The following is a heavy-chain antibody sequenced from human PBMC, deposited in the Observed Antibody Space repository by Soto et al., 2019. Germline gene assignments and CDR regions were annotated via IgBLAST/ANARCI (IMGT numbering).Heavy chain of an antibody. CDR2: ISAYNGNT. D-gene: IGHD3-16*01. CDR1: GYTFTSYG. CDR3: VTFYVKSYYYGMDV. V-gene: IGHV1-18*01. Sequence: QVQLVQSGAEVKKPGASVKVSCKASGYTFTSYGISWVRQAPGQGLEWMGWISAYNGNTNYAQKLQDRVTMTTDTSPTTAYMELRSRRSDDTAVYYCVTFYVKSYYYGMDVWGQGTTVTVSS. J-gene: IGHJ6*02.